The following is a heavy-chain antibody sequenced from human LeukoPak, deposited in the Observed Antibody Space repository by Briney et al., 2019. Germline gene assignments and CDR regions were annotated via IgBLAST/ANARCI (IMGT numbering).Heavy chain of an antibody. CDR2: IYSGGST. Sequence: GGSLRLSCAASGFTVSSNYMSWVRQAPGKGLEWVSVIYSGGSTYYADSVKGRFTISTDNSKNTLYLQMNSLRAEDTAVYYCARDTRRIQLSSFDPWGQGTLVTVSS. J-gene: IGHJ5*02. D-gene: IGHD5-18*01. CDR3: ARDTRRIQLSSFDP. V-gene: IGHV3-66*02. CDR1: GFTVSSNY.